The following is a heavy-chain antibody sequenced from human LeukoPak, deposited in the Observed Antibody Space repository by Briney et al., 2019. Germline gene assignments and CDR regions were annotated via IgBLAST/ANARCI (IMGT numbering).Heavy chain of an antibody. J-gene: IGHJ3*02. Sequence: PSETLSLTCTVSGGSISSSSYYWGWIRQPPGKGLEWIGSIYYSGSTYYNPSLKSRVTISVDTSKNQFSLKLSSVTAADTAVYYCARRDYDKTGAFDIWGQGTMVTVSS. V-gene: IGHV4-39*07. CDR1: GGSISSSSYY. CDR3: ARRDYDKTGAFDI. D-gene: IGHD3-9*01. CDR2: IYYSGST.